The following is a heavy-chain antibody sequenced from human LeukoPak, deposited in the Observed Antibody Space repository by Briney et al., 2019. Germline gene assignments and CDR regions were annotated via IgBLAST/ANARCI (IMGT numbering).Heavy chain of an antibody. J-gene: IGHJ4*02. CDR1: GFTFRSYA. D-gene: IGHD3-10*01. CDR3: ARETYGSGLFDF. CDR2: ISYDGSNK. V-gene: IGHV3-30*04. Sequence: PGRSLRLSCAASGFTFRSYAMHWVRQAPGKGLEWVAVISYDGSNKYYADSVKGRFTISRDNSKNTLYLQMNSLRAEDTAVYYCARETYGSGLFDFWGQGTLVTVSS.